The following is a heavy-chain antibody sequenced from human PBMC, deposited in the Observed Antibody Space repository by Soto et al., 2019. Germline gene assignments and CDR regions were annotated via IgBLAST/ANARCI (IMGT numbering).Heavy chain of an antibody. CDR3: VKGRLDTAYFDL. Sequence: GESLKISCAASGFAFSSHSMYWVRQAPGKGLEWLSYTSPSGNNIQYADSVRGRFTISRDNARNSVSLQMNSLRDGDTAVYYCVKGRLDTAYFDLWGQGSLVTVSS. CDR2: TSPSGNNI. CDR1: GFAFSSHS. D-gene: IGHD2-21*01. V-gene: IGHV3-48*02. J-gene: IGHJ4*02.